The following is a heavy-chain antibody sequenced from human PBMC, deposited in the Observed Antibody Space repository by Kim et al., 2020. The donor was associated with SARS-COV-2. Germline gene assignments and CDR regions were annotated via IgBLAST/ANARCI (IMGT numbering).Heavy chain of an antibody. Sequence: SVKVSCKASGGTFSSYAISWVRQAPGQGLEWMGRIIPILGIANYAQKFQGRVTITADKSTSTAYMELSSLRSEDTAVYYCARVPSGYSSSWSSPPPDYW. CDR2: IIPILGIA. CDR3: ARVPSGYSSSWSSPPPDY. D-gene: IGHD6-13*01. CDR1: GGTFSSYA. J-gene: IGHJ4*01. V-gene: IGHV1-69*04.